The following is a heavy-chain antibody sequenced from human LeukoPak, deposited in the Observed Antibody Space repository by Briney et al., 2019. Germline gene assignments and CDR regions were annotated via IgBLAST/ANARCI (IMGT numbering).Heavy chain of an antibody. CDR1: GGSISGYY. V-gene: IGHV4-59*01. CDR3: ARVKYYYDSRGPYYYYYYGMDV. D-gene: IGHD3-22*01. J-gene: IGHJ6*02. CDR2: IYYSGST. Sequence: SETLSLTCTVSGGSISGYYWTWIRQPPGKGLEWIGYIYYSGSTNYNPSLKSRVTISVDTSKNQFSLRLSSATAADTAVYYCARVKYYYDSRGPYYYYYYGMDVWGQGTTVTVSS.